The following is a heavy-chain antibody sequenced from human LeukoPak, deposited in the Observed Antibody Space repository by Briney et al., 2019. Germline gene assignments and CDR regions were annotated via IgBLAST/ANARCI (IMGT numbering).Heavy chain of an antibody. Sequence: GGSLRLSCAASGFTFSSYWMSWVRQAPGKGLEWVSVIYSGGSTYYADSVKGRFTISRDNSKNTLYLQMNSLGTEVTAVYYCAREGDSSGYYYWGQGTLVTVSS. V-gene: IGHV3-53*01. CDR2: IYSGGST. D-gene: IGHD3-22*01. CDR3: AREGDSSGYYY. CDR1: GFTFSSYW. J-gene: IGHJ4*02.